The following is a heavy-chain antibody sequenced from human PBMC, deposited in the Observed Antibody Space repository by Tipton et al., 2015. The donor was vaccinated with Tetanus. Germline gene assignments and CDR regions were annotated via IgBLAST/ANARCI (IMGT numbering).Heavy chain of an antibody. Sequence: TLSLTCTVSGGSISSYYWSWVRQPPGKGLEWIGYIDYSGSTNYNPSLKSRVTISIDTSKKQFSLNLSSVTAADTAVYFCARCPYGGVSGTLDYWGQGSLVPVSS. CDR3: ARCPYGGVSGTLDY. V-gene: IGHV4-59*01. J-gene: IGHJ4*02. CDR1: GGSISSYY. D-gene: IGHD4-23*01. CDR2: IDYSGST.